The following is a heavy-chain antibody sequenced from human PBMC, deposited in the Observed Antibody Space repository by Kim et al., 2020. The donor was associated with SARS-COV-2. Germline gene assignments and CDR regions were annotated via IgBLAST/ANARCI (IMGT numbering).Heavy chain of an antibody. J-gene: IGHJ4*02. CDR2: ISYDGSNK. Sequence: GFTFSSYAKHWVRQAPGKGLEWVAVISYDGSNKYYADSVKGRFTISRDNSKNTLYLQMNSLRAEDTAVYYCARDLAPLAAAGTNFDYWGQGTLVTVSS. V-gene: IGHV3-30-3*01. CDR1: GFTFSSYA. CDR3: ARDLAPLAAAGTNFDY. D-gene: IGHD6-13*01.